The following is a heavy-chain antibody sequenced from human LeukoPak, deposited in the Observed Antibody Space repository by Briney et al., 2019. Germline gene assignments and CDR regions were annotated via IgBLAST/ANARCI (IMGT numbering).Heavy chain of an antibody. D-gene: IGHD5-12*01. CDR2: IDIDGTGT. CDR1: GFTFTNYW. J-gene: IGHJ4*02. Sequence: PGGSLRLSCAASGFTFTNYWMHWVRQAPGKGLVWVSRIDIDGTGTSYADSVKGRFTISRDNAKNSLYLQMNSLRAEDTALYYCAKFFKGYSGYDSDYWGQGTLVTVSS. CDR3: AKFFKGYSGYDSDY. V-gene: IGHV3-74*01.